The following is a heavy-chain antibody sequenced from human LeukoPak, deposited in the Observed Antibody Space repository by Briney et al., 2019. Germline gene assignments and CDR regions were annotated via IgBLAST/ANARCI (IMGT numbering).Heavy chain of an antibody. CDR2: FDPEDGAT. D-gene: IGHD3-16*01. CDR1: GYTLTELS. Sequence: ASVKVSCKVSGYTLTELSMHWVRQAPGKGLEWMGGFDPEDGATIYAQKFQGRVTMTEDTSTDTAYMELSSLRSEDTAVYYCATVRGMITFGGVSPYYFDYWGQGTLVTVSS. J-gene: IGHJ4*02. CDR3: ATVRGMITFGGVSPYYFDY. V-gene: IGHV1-24*01.